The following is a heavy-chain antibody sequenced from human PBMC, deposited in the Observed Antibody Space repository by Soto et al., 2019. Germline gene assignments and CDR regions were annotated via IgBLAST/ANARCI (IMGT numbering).Heavy chain of an antibody. D-gene: IGHD3-10*01. J-gene: IGHJ6*02. CDR2: ISSSSSTI. Sequence: GGSLRLSCAASGFTFSSYGMNWVRQAPGKGLEWVTYISSSSSTIYYADSVKGRFTISRDNAKNSLYLQMNSLRDEDTAVYYCARVIRYYGSGSYYQTGGSYYYYGMDVWGQGTTVTVSS. CDR3: ARVIRYYGSGSYYQTGGSYYYYGMDV. CDR1: GFTFSSYG. V-gene: IGHV3-48*02.